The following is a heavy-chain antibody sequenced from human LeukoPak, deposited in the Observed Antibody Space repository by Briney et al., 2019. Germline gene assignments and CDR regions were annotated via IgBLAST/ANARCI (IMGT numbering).Heavy chain of an antibody. D-gene: IGHD5-12*01. V-gene: IGHV3-23*01. CDR1: GFTFSSYA. CDR2: ISGSGGST. J-gene: IGHJ6*02. CDR3: AKDRKWLRSNGYYGMDV. Sequence: GGSLRLSCAASGFTFSSYAMSWVRQAPGKGLEWVSAISGSGGSTYYADSVKGRFTISRDNSKNTLYLQMNSLRAEETAVYYCAKDRKWLRSNGYYGMDVCGQGTTATVSS.